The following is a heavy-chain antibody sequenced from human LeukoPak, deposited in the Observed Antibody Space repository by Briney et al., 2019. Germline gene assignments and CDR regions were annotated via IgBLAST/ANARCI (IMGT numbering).Heavy chain of an antibody. CDR2: IYYSGST. V-gene: IGHV4-59*01. CDR3: ARETIKDYMDV. Sequence: SETLSLTCTVSGGSISSYYWSWIRQPPGKGLEWIGYIYYSGSTNYNPSLKCRVTISVDTSKNQFSLKLSSVTAADTAVYYCARETIKDYMDVWGKGTTVTVSS. CDR1: GGSISSYY. D-gene: IGHD5-24*01. J-gene: IGHJ6*03.